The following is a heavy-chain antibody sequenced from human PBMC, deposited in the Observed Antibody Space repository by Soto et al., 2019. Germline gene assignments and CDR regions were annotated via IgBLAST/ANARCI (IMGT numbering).Heavy chain of an antibody. D-gene: IGHD3-10*01. CDR1: GFSVSNNY. V-gene: IGHV3-66*01. J-gene: IGHJ4*02. Sequence: EVLLEESGGDLVQPGGSLRLSCAASGFSVSNNYMTWVRQVPGKGLEWVSVIQDGGSITYADSVRVRFTISRDSSKNTVFLQMSSLRPEDTAVYFCARGEGSGTNALGQWGQGTLVTVSS. CDR2: IQDGGSI. CDR3: ARGEGSGTNALGQ.